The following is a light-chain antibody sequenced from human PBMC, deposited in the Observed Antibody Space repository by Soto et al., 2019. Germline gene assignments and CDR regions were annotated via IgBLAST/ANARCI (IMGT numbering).Light chain of an antibody. V-gene: IGLV2-11*01. J-gene: IGLJ2*01. CDR2: DVN. Sequence: QSALTQPRSVSGSPGQSVTISCTGTTSDVGGYNYVSWYQQHPVKAPKLIISDVNNRPSGVPDRFSGSKSGNTASLTISGLQAEDEADYYCCSYAGSYSIFGGGTKLTVL. CDR3: CSYAGSYSI. CDR1: TSDVGGYNY.